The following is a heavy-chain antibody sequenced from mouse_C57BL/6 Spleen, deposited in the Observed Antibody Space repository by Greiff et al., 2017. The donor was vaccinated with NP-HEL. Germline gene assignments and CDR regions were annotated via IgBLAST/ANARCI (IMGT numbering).Heavy chain of an antibody. CDR2: INPSNGGT. V-gene: IGHV1-53*01. CDR3: AREGDYDGTPTRDFDV. CDR1: GYTFTSYW. J-gene: IGHJ1*03. D-gene: IGHD2-4*01. Sequence: VQLQQPGTELVKPGASVKLSCKASGYTFTSYWMHWVKQRPGQGLEWIGNINPSNGGTNYNEKFKSKATLTVDKSSSTAYMQLSSLTSEDSAVYYRAREGDYDGTPTRDFDVWGTGTTVTVSS.